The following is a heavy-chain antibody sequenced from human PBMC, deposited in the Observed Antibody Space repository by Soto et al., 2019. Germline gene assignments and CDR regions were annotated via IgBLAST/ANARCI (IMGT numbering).Heavy chain of an antibody. CDR3: TRGSSGWFPRPLDY. D-gene: IGHD6-19*01. Sequence: QVQLRESGPGLGKPSETLSLTCTVPGGSITSFYWSWVRQPPGKGLEWIGYIYYNGNTNYNPSLKSRVTISVDTSKNQFSLNLSSVTAADTAVYYCTRGSSGWFPRPLDYWGQGTLVTVSS. CDR2: IYYNGNT. J-gene: IGHJ4*02. V-gene: IGHV4-59*01. CDR1: GGSITSFY.